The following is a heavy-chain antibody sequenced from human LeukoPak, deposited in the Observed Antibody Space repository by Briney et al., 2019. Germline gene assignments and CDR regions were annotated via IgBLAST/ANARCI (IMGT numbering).Heavy chain of an antibody. J-gene: IGHJ4*02. CDR3: TRDLDGSYDD. CDR2: ISYDGSNK. D-gene: IGHD1-26*01. CDR1: GFTFSSYA. V-gene: IGHV3-30-3*01. Sequence: PGGSLRLSCAASGFTFSSYAKHWVRQAPGEGLEWVAVISYDGSNKYCADSVKGRFTISRDNSKNTLYLQMNSLRAEDTAVYYCTRDLDGSYDDWGQGTLVTVSS.